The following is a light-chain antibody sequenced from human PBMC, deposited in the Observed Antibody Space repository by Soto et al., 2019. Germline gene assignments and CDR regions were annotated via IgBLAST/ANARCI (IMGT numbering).Light chain of an antibody. V-gene: IGKV1-5*03. Sequence: DIQMTQSPSTLSASVGDRVTITCRASQSISSWLAWYQQKPGKAPKLLIYKASSLESGVPSRFSGGGSGTEFTVTVSSLQPDDFATYYCQQYNSYPWTCGQGAKVEIK. CDR3: QQYNSYPWT. CDR2: KAS. CDR1: QSISSW. J-gene: IGKJ1*01.